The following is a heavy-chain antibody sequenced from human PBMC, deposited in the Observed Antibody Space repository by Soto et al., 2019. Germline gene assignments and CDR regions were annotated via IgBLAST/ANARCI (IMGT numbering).Heavy chain of an antibody. CDR2: IIPIFGTA. CDR1: GGPFISYA. J-gene: IGHJ5*02. Sequence: SVKVSCKASGGPFISYAISWVRQAPGQGLEWMGGIIPIFGTANYAQKFQGRVTITADESTSTAYMELSSLRSEDTAVYYCAREESPAIHWFDPWGQGTLVTVSS. D-gene: IGHD2-2*02. V-gene: IGHV1-69*01. CDR3: AREESPAIHWFDP.